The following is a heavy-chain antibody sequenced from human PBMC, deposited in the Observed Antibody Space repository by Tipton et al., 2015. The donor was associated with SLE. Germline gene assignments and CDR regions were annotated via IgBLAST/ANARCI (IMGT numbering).Heavy chain of an antibody. Sequence: TLSLTCAVYGGSFSGYYWSWIRQPPGKGLEWIGEINHSGSTNYNPSLKSRVTISVDTSKNQFSLKLSSVTAADTAVYYCARAEGAYYYGMDVWGQGTTVTVS. D-gene: IGHD1-26*01. CDR3: ARAEGAYYYGMDV. CDR1: GGSFSGYY. V-gene: IGHV4-34*01. J-gene: IGHJ6*02. CDR2: INHSGST.